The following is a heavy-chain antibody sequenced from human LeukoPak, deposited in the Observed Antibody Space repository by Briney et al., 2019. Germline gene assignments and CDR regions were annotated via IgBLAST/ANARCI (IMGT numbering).Heavy chain of an antibody. CDR2: FDIEYERR. J-gene: IGHJ4*02. D-gene: IGHD5-24*01. CDR1: GHILPELS. V-gene: IGHV1-24*01. Sequence: SVKVSCKVSGHILPELSIHWVRQPPGKGLEWLGGFDIEYERRWDERKFRGRVTVTEDTSIETAYMELSGLTSDDSAIYFCTTEYMASAWRWGDWGQGTLVVVSS. CDR3: TTEYMASAWRWGD.